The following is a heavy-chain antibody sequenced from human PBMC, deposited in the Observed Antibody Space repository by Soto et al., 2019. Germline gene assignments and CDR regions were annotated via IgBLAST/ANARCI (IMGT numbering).Heavy chain of an antibody. J-gene: IGHJ3*02. V-gene: IGHV4-31*03. CDR2: IYYSGST. CDR1: GGSISSGGYY. Sequence: QVQLQESGPGLVKASLTLSLTCTVSGGSISSGGYYWSWIRQHPGKGLEWIGYIYYSGSTYYNPSLKSRVTISVDTSKNHFSLKLSSVTAADTAVYYCARVTTVTSGGAFDIWGQGTMVTVSS. CDR3: ARVTTVTSGGAFDI. D-gene: IGHD4-17*01.